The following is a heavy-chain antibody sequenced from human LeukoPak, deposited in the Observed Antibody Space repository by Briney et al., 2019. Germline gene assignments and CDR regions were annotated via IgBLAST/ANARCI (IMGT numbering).Heavy chain of an antibody. J-gene: IGHJ5*02. CDR3: ARRATKDYDFWSGYYAWFDP. V-gene: IGHV4-39*07. D-gene: IGHD3-3*01. Sequence: SETLSLTCTVSGGSISSSSYYWGWIRQPPGKGLEWIGSIYHSGSTYYNPSLKSRVTISVDTSKNQFSLKLSSVTAADTAVYYCARRATKDYDFWSGYYAWFDPWGQGTLVTVSS. CDR2: IYHSGST. CDR1: GGSISSSSYY.